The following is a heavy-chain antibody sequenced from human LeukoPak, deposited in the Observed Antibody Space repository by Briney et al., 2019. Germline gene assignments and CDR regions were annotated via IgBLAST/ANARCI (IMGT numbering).Heavy chain of an antibody. V-gene: IGHV1-2*02. J-gene: IGHJ3*01. CDR3: VRETFSTVTSATDAFDF. CDR2: INPNSGGT. D-gene: IGHD4-17*01. CDR1: GYTFTDYY. Sequence: ASVKVSCKASGYTFTDYYMHWVRQAPGQGLEWMGWINPNSGGTNSAQKFQGRVTLTRDTSISTAYMELSRLKSDDTAMYYCVRETFSTVTSATDAFDFWGQGTMVTVSS.